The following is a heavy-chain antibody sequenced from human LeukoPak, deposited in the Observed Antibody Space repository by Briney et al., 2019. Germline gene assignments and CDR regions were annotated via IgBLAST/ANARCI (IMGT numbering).Heavy chain of an antibody. J-gene: IGHJ5*02. CDR2: IYPGDSDT. V-gene: IGHV5-51*01. CDR3: ARLAGGYSSRWYPAREWNWFDP. CDR1: GYSFTSYW. D-gene: IGHD6-13*01. Sequence: GESLKISSKGSGYSFTSYWIGWVRQMPGKGLEWMGIIYPGDSDTRYSPSFQGQVTISADKSISTAYLQWSSLKASDTAMYYCARLAGGYSSRWYPAREWNWFDPWGQGTLVTVSS.